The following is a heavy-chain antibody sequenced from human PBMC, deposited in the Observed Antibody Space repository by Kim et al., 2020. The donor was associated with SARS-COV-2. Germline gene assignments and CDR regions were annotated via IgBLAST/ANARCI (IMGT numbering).Heavy chain of an antibody. CDR1: GFTFSGSA. J-gene: IGHJ6*03. Sequence: GGSLRLSCAASGFTFSGSAMHWVRQASGKGLEWVGRIRSKANSYATAYAASVKGRFTMSRDDSKNTAYLQMNSLKTEDTAVYYCTPPGVVSHMDVWGKGTTVTVSS. CDR3: TPPGVVSHMDV. D-gene: IGHD3-10*01. V-gene: IGHV3-73*01. CDR2: IRSKANSYAT.